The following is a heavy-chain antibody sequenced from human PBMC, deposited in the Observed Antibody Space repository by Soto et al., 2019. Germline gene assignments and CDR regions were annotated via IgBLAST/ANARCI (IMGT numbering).Heavy chain of an antibody. J-gene: IGHJ4*02. D-gene: IGHD1-7*01. CDR2: IIPIFGTA. CDR1: GGTFSSYA. CDR3: ARHLGPYNWNYSYFDY. Sequence: ASVKVSCKASGGTFSSYAISWVRQAPGQGLEWMGGIIPIFGTANYAQKFQGRVTITADESTSTAYMELSSLRSEDTAVYYCARHLGPYNWNYSYFDYWGQGTLVTVSS. V-gene: IGHV1-69*13.